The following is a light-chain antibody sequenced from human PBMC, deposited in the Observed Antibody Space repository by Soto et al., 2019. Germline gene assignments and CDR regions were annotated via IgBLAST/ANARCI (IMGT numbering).Light chain of an antibody. J-gene: IGLJ3*02. CDR2: ANT. CDR1: SSNIGAGHD. Sequence: QSVLTQPPSVSGAPGQRVTISCTGSSSNIGAGHDVHWYQQIPETAPKLLVSANTNRPSGVPDRFSGSNSGTSASLSITGLQAEDEADYYCQSFDSSLDRWVFGGGTKLTVL. CDR3: QSFDSSLDRWV. V-gene: IGLV1-40*01.